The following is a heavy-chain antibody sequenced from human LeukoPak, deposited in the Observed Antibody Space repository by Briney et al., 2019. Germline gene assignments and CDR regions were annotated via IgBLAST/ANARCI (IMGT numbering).Heavy chain of an antibody. CDR2: ISAYNGNT. D-gene: IGHD2-15*01. CDR3: ARGGMDCSGGSCDAFDI. Sequence: GAPVKVSCKASGYTFTSYGISWVRQAPGQGLEWMGWISAYNGNTNYAQKLQGRVTMTTDTSTSTAYMELRSLRSDDTAVYYCARGGMDCSGGSCDAFDIWGQGTMVTVSS. V-gene: IGHV1-18*01. CDR1: GYTFTSYG. J-gene: IGHJ3*02.